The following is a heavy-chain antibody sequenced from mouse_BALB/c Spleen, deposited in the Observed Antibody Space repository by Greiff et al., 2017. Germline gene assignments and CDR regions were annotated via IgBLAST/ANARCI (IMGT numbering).Heavy chain of an antibody. Sequence: EVMLVESGGGLVQPGGSRKLSCAASGFTFSSFGMHWVRQAPEKGLEWVAYISSGSSTIYYADTVKGRFTISRDNPKNTLFLQMTSLRSEDTAMYYCARSSGTGFAYWGQGTLVTVSA. CDR1: GFTFSSFG. J-gene: IGHJ3*01. CDR2: ISSGSSTI. D-gene: IGHD4-1*01. V-gene: IGHV5-17*02. CDR3: ARSSGTGFAY.